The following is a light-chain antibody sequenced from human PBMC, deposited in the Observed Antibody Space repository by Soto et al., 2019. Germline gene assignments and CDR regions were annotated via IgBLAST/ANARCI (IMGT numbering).Light chain of an antibody. V-gene: IGKV1-39*01. J-gene: IGKJ5*01. Sequence: IQMTQSPSSRSASVGDRVTIACRASQSISSYLTWYQQKPGKAPKLLIYAASSMQSGVPSRFSGSGSGTDFTLTISSLQPEDFATYYCQQSYSTPITFGQGTRLEIK. CDR3: QQSYSTPIT. CDR2: AAS. CDR1: QSISSY.